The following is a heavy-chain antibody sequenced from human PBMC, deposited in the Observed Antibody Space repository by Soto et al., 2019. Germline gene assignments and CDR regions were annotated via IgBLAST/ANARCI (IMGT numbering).Heavy chain of an antibody. CDR3: AKGSIVGATSG. CDR1: GFTFDDYA. Sequence: EVQLVESGGGLVQPGRSLRLSCAASGFTFDDYAMHWVRQAPGKGLEWVSGISWNSGSIGYADSVKGRFTISRDNAKNSLYLQMNSLRAEDTALYYCAKGSIVGATSGWGQGTLDTVSS. V-gene: IGHV3-9*01. D-gene: IGHD1-26*01. J-gene: IGHJ4*02. CDR2: ISWNSGSI.